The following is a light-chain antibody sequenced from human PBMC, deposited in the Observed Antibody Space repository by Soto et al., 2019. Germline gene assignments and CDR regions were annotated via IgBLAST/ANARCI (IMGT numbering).Light chain of an antibody. CDR3: AAWDDSLIGPV. V-gene: IGLV1-44*01. Sequence: QSVLTQPPSASGTPGQRVTISCSGSISNIGSNTVNWYQQLPGTAPKLLIYNNNQRPSGVPDRFSGSKSGTSASLAISGLQSDDEADYYCAAWDDSLIGPVFGGGTKVTVL. CDR1: ISNIGSNT. CDR2: NNN. J-gene: IGLJ2*01.